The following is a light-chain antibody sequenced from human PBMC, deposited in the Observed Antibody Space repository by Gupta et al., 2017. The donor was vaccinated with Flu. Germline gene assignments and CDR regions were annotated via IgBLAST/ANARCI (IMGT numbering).Light chain of an antibody. J-gene: IGLJ3*02. V-gene: IGLV1-47*01. Sequence: RITIFCSGSSSNIGSNYLYWYQHLPGTAPILLIYSNDQRPSGIPDRFSGSKSGTSGSLAISGLRSEDEADYFCAARDDNLDGWVFGGGTKLTVL. CDR1: SSNIGSNY. CDR3: AARDDNLDGWV. CDR2: SND.